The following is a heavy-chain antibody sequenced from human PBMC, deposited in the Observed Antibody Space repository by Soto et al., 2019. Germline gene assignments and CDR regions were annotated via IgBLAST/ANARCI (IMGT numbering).Heavy chain of an antibody. D-gene: IGHD5-18*01. CDR3: ARERQFGYRGHDS. J-gene: IGHJ4*02. Sequence: SETLSLTCTVSGGSISSGDYYWSWIRQPPGKGLEWIGYIYYSGSTYYNPSLKSRVTISVDTSKNQFSLKLSSVTAADTAVYYGARERQFGYRGHDSWGQRTLVNVST. CDR2: IYYSGST. CDR1: GGSISSGDYY. V-gene: IGHV4-30-4*01.